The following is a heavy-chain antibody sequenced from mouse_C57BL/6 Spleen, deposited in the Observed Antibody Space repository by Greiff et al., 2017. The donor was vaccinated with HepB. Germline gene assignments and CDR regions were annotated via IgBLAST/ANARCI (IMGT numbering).Heavy chain of an antibody. CDR1: GFNIKDDY. V-gene: IGHV14-4*01. CDR2: IDPENGDT. Sequence: VHVKQSGAELVRPGASVKLSCTASGFNIKDDYMHWVKQRPEQGLEWIGWIDPENGDTEYASKFQGKATITADTSSNTAYLQLSSLTSEDTAVYYCTTYYYGSDYWGQGTTLTVSS. CDR3: TTYYYGSDY. D-gene: IGHD1-1*01. J-gene: IGHJ2*01.